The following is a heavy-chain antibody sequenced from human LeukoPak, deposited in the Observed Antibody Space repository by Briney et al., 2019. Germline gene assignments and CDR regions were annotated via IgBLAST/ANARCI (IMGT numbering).Heavy chain of an antibody. J-gene: IGHJ6*02. CDR2: ISYDGSNK. CDR1: GFTFSSYG. Sequence: PGGSLRLSCAASGFTFSSYGMHWVRQAPGKGREWVAVISYDGSNKYYADSVKGRFTISRDNSKNTLYLQMNSLRAEDTAVYYCAKEGPVVVPAAYRASVYYYYGMDVWGQGTTVTVSS. CDR3: AKEGPVVVPAAYRASVYYYYGMDV. V-gene: IGHV3-30*18. D-gene: IGHD2-2*01.